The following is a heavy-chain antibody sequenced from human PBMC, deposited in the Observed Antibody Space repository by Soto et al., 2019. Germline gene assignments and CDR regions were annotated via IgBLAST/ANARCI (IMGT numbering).Heavy chain of an antibody. D-gene: IGHD2-21*02. CDR1: GYTFTNFG. CDR3: AXDILYCGGDCYSGTFDV. Sequence: ASVKVSCKASGYTFTNFGVTWVRRAPGQGLEWMGWISAYTDTPNYAQKFQGRFTISRDNSKNTLYLQMNDLRVEDTAIYYCAXDILYCGGDCYSGTFDVWGQGTTVTVSS. J-gene: IGHJ3*01. CDR2: ISAYTDTP. V-gene: IGHV1-18*01.